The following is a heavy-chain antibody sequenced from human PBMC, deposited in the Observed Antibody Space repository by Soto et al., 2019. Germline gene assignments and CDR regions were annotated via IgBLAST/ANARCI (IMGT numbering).Heavy chain of an antibody. D-gene: IGHD7-27*01. CDR1: GFTFGTYW. CDR2: IKPDGSER. J-gene: IGHJ4*02. Sequence: EVQLVESGGGLVQPGGSLRLSCAASGFTFGTYWMTWVCQAPGKGLECVGNIKPDGSERYYVDSVKGRFTISRDNAKNSLYLHMNSLRAEDTAVYYCATDLNWEQYWGQGTLVTVSS. CDR3: ATDLNWEQY. V-gene: IGHV3-7*04.